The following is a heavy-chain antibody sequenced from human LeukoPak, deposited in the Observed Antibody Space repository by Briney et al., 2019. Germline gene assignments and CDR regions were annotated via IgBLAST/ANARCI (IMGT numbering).Heavy chain of an antibody. CDR2: IYSGGRT. J-gene: IGHJ6*02. V-gene: IGHV3-66*01. CDR1: GFTVSGNS. Sequence: GGSLRLSCAASGFTVSGNSMSWVRQAPGKGLEWVSVIYSGGRTYYADSVKGRFTISKDNSKNTLYLQMNSLRAEDTAVYYCARDLYVDIVAPSGMDVWGQGTTVTVSS. CDR3: ARDLYVDIVAPSGMDV. D-gene: IGHD5-12*01.